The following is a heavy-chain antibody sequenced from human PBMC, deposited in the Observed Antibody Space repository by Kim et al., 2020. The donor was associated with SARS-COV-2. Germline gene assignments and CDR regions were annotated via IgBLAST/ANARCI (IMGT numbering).Heavy chain of an antibody. D-gene: IGHD3-10*02. J-gene: IGHJ4*02. CDR3: AALDTAHVPGGI. V-gene: IGHV3-7*01. Sequence: YYVDSGKGRFNMSRDNAKNSLYLQMSSLRTEDTAIYYCAALDTAHVPGGIWGQGTLVSVSS.